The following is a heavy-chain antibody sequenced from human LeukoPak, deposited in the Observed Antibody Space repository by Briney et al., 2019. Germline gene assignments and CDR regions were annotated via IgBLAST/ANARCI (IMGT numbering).Heavy chain of an antibody. CDR1: GFTFSSYS. D-gene: IGHD2-2*01. CDR3: AREALTDCSSTSCRFDY. CDR2: IGRSGSTI. V-gene: IGHV3-48*01. J-gene: IGHJ4*02. Sequence: GGSLRLSCAASGFTFSSYSMNWVRQAPGMGLEWVASIGRSGSTIYNADSLKGRFTISRDNAKHSLYLQMNSLRAEDTAVYYCAREALTDCSSTSCRFDYWGQGTLVTVSS.